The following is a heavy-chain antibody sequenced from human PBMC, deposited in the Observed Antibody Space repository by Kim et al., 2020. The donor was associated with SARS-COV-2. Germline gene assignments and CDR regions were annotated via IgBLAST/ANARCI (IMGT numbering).Heavy chain of an antibody. V-gene: IGHV4-61*01. CDR1: GGSVSSGSYY. CDR2: IYYSGST. D-gene: IGHD3-10*01. CDR3: ARSYGSGKGSGYYYGM. Sequence: SETLSLTCTVSGGSVSSGSYYWSWIRQPPGKGLEWIGYIYYSGSTNYNPSLKSRVTISVDTSKNQFSLKLSSVTAADTAVYYCARSYGSGKGSGYYYGM. J-gene: IGHJ6*01.